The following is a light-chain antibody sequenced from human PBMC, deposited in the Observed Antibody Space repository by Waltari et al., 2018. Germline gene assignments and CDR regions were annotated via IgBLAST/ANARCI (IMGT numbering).Light chain of an antibody. Sequence: QSALTQPASVSGSPGQSITISCTGSSSDIGIYNLVSWYQHHPGKVPKLIIYKVSERPSGVSVRFSGSKSGNTAFLTLSDLQPEDGADYYCCSYAGDSTYVFGTGTKVTVL. CDR3: CSYAGDSTYV. CDR2: KVS. J-gene: IGLJ1*01. CDR1: SSDIGIYNL. V-gene: IGLV2-23*02.